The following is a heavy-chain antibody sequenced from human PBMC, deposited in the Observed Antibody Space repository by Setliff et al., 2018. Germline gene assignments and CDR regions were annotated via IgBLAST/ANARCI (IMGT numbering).Heavy chain of an antibody. V-gene: IGHV4-39*01. D-gene: IGHD3-16*01. CDR3: ARLPNYVWGSPVDY. Sequence: PSETLSLTCTVSGGSIISHYWSWIRQPPGKGLEWIANIYYSGNTYYNPSLKSRVTISVDTSKNQFSLTLSSVTAADTAVYYCARLPNYVWGSPVDYWGQGTLVTVSS. CDR2: IYYSGNT. CDR1: GGSIISHY. J-gene: IGHJ4*02.